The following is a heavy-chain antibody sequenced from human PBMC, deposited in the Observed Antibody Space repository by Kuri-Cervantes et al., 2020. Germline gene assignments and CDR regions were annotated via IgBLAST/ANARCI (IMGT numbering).Heavy chain of an antibody. Sequence: GSLRLSCAASGFTFRSNALHWVRQAPGKGLEWVSYISSSGSTIYYADSVKGRFTISRDNAKNSLYLQMNSLRAEDTAVYYCARQSREFSSSYYDYWGRGTLVTVSS. V-gene: IGHV3-48*04. CDR2: ISSSGSTI. CDR1: GFTFRSNA. J-gene: IGHJ4*02. D-gene: IGHD3-10*01. CDR3: ARQSREFSSSYYDY.